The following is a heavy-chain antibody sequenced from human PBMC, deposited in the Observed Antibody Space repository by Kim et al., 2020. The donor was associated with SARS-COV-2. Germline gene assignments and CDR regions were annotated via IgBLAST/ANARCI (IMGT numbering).Heavy chain of an antibody. CDR2: INTNTGKP. D-gene: IGHD3-10*01. CDR3: AKESGRDYYFDY. CDR1: GYPFTRSA. Sequence: ASVKVSCEASGYPFTRSALHWVRQAPGQGLELMGWINTNTGKPTYAQGFTGRFVFSLETSVSTAYLQISGLKAEDTAVYFCAKESGRDYYFDYWGQGTLV. V-gene: IGHV7-4-1*02. J-gene: IGHJ4*02.